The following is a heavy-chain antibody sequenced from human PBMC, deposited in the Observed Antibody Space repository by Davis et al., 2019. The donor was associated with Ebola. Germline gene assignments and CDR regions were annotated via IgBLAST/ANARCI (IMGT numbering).Heavy chain of an antibody. D-gene: IGHD2-15*01. CDR3: ARDRVVAVSYYFDY. Sequence: GSLRLSCAASGFTFSSYSMNWVRQAPGKGLEWVSSISSSSSYIYYADSVKGRFTISRDNAKNSLYLQMNSLRAEDTAVYYCARDRVVAVSYYFDYWGQGTLVTVSS. CDR2: ISSSSSYI. V-gene: IGHV3-21*01. J-gene: IGHJ4*02. CDR1: GFTFSSYS.